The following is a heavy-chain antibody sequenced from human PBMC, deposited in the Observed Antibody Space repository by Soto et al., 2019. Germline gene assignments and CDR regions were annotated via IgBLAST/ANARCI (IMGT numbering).Heavy chain of an antibody. D-gene: IGHD2-2*01. CDR3: XXXXRGDIVVXPAAMLGYYFDY. J-gene: IGHJ4*02. CDR1: GGSFSGYY. CDR2: INHSGST. V-gene: IGHV4-34*01. Sequence: QVQLQQWGAGLLKPSETLSLTCAVYGGSFSGYYWSWIRQPPGKGLEWIGEINHSGSTNYNPSLKSRXTXXXXXXXXXXXXXXXXXXXXXXXXXXXXXXXRGDIVVXPAAMLGYYFDYWGQGTLVTVSS.